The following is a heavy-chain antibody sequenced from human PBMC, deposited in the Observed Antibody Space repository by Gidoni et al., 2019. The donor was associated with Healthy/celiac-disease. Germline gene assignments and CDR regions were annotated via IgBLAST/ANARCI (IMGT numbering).Heavy chain of an antibody. Sequence: QVQLVESGGGVVQPGRSLRLSCAASGFTFSSYAMHWVRTAPGKGLEWVAVISYDGSNNYYADSVKGRFTISRDNSKNTLYLQMNSLRAEDTAVYYCARDLGDIVVVHHYYYGMDVWGQGTTVTVSS. J-gene: IGHJ6*02. D-gene: IGHD2-2*01. V-gene: IGHV3-30-3*01. CDR1: GFTFSSYA. CDR2: ISYDGSNN. CDR3: ARDLGDIVVVHHYYYGMDV.